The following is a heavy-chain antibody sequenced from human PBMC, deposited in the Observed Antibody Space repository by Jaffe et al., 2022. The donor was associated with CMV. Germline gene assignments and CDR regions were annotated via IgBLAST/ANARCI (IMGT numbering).Heavy chain of an antibody. CDR2: IYYSGST. V-gene: IGHV4-39*01. J-gene: IGHJ2*01. CDR1: GGSISSSSYY. D-gene: IGHD3-22*01. CDR3: ARLWAGTMIVVVKPYWYFDL. Sequence: QLQLQESGPGLVKPSETLSLTCTVSGGSISSSSYYWGWIRQPPGKGLEWIGSIYYSGSTYYNPSLKSRVTISVDTSKNQFSLKLSSVTAADTAVYYCARLWAGTMIVVVKPYWYFDLWGRGTLVTVSS.